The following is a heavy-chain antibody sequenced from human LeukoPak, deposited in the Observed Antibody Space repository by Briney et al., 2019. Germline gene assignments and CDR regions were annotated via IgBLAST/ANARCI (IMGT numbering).Heavy chain of an antibody. V-gene: IGHV3-30*04. J-gene: IGHJ4*02. Sequence: GRSLRLSCAASGFTFSSYAMHWVRRAPGKGLEWVAVISYDGSNKYYADSVKGRFTISRDNSKNTLYLQMNSLRAEDTAVYYCARDSDYYDSRVDYWGQGTLVTVSS. CDR3: ARDSDYYDSRVDY. CDR2: ISYDGSNK. D-gene: IGHD3-22*01. CDR1: GFTFSSYA.